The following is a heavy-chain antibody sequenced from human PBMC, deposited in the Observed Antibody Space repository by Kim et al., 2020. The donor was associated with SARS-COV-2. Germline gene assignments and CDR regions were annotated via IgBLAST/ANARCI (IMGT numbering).Heavy chain of an antibody. J-gene: IGHJ6*02. V-gene: IGHV1-69*13. Sequence: SVKVSCKASGCTFSSYAISWVRQAPGQGLEWMGGIIPIFGTANYAQKFQGRVTITADESTSTAYMELSSLRSEDTAVYYCAVKRGYYYGMDVWGQGTTVTVSS. CDR2: IIPIFGTA. CDR3: AVKRGYYYGMDV. CDR1: GCTFSSYA.